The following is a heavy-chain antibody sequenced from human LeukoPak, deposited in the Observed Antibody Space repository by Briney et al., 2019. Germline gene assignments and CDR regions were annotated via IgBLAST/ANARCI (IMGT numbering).Heavy chain of an antibody. Sequence: SETLSLTCTVSGGSISTSGYYWGWIRQPPGKGLEYFASIDSSGNAYYNPSFQSRVTILADTSKSQFSLKLSSVTAADTAVYYCTRDRGQWLVDYWGQGTLVTVSS. CDR2: IDSSGNA. J-gene: IGHJ4*02. CDR1: GGSISTSGYY. CDR3: TRDRGQWLVDY. V-gene: IGHV4-39*07. D-gene: IGHD6-19*01.